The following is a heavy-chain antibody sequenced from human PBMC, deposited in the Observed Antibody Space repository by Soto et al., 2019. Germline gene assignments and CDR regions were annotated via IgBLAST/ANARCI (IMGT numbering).Heavy chain of an antibody. Sequence: NPSETLSLTCTVSGGSFSSSSHYWVWIRQPPGKGLEWVGSIYYDGRTYYNASLKSRVTISVDTSKNQFSLKVNSVTVADTAVYYCARRSHTNWPAYWGHGTQVTVSS. CDR2: IYYDGRT. V-gene: IGHV4-39*01. D-gene: IGHD2-8*01. CDR3: ARRSHTNWPAY. J-gene: IGHJ4*01. CDR1: GGSFSSSSHY.